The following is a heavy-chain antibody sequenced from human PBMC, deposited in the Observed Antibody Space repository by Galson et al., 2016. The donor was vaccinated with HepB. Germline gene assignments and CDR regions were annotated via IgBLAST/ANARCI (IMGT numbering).Heavy chain of an antibody. Sequence: SETLSLTCIVSGGSIHDYYWSWICQPPGKGPEWIGEIDHKERASYNPSLRSRVTISVDMSNHQFSLSLRSVTAADTAVYYCARPAGGGRPFYFDYWGQGTLVTVSS. CDR1: GGSIHDYY. V-gene: IGHV4-34*01. CDR2: IDHKERA. J-gene: IGHJ4*02. CDR3: ARPAGGGRPFYFDY. D-gene: IGHD2-15*01.